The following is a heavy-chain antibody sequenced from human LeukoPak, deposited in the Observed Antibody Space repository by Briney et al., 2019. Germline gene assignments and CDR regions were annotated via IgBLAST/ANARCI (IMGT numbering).Heavy chain of an antibody. J-gene: IGHJ5*02. Sequence: SETLSLTCAVYGGSFSGYYWSWIRQPPGKGLEWIGEINHSGSTNYNPSLKSRVTISVDTSKNQFSLKLSSVTAADTAVYYCAPWDYDSSGYPRSWSDPWGQGTLVTVSS. V-gene: IGHV4-34*01. CDR1: GGSFSGYY. CDR2: INHSGST. CDR3: APWDYDSSGYPRSWSDP. D-gene: IGHD3-22*01.